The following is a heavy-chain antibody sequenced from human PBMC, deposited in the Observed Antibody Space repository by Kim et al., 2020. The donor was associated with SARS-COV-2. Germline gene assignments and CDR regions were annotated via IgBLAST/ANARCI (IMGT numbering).Heavy chain of an antibody. CDR1: GGSLSSSSYY. CDR3: ARHQRYSMGWYVAFYY. CDR2: AYYIGNT. Sequence: SETLSLTCTVSGGSLSSSSYYWGWIRQPPGKGLEWIGTAYYIGNTYYNPSLKSRVTISVDTSKNQFSLKLGSVTAADTAVYYCARHQRYSMGWYVAFYY. J-gene: IGHJ6*01. D-gene: IGHD6-19*01. V-gene: IGHV4-39*01.